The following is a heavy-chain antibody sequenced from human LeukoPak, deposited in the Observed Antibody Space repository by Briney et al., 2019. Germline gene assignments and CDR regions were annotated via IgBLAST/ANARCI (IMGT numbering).Heavy chain of an antibody. CDR3: ARHRSGGSQDDAFDI. D-gene: IGHD2-15*01. V-gene: IGHV3-7*01. J-gene: IGHJ3*02. CDR2: IKQDGSEK. Sequence: GGSLRLSCAASGFTFSTYWMSWVRQAPGKGLEWVADIKQDGSEKYYVHSVKGRFTISRQNAKNSLFLQMNSLRAEDTAVYYCARHRSGGSQDDAFDIWGQGTMVTVSS. CDR1: GFTFSTYW.